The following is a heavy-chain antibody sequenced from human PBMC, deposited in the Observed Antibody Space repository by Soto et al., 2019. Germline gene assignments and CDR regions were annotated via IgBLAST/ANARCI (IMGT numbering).Heavy chain of an antibody. Sequence: GGSLRLSCAASGFTFRNYAMAWVRQAPGKGLDWVSAITGGGGDTYYADSVKGRFTISRDNSKNTLYLQMNSLRAEDTAVYYCAKVTYYDFWSGHPTPYYFDYWGQGTLVTVSS. J-gene: IGHJ4*02. D-gene: IGHD3-3*01. CDR3: AKVTYYDFWSGHPTPYYFDY. CDR1: GFTFRNYA. V-gene: IGHV3-23*01. CDR2: ITGGGGDT.